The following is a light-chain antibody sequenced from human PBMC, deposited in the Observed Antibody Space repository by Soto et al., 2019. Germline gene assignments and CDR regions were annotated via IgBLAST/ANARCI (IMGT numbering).Light chain of an antibody. V-gene: IGKV1-5*01. CDR2: DAS. CDR3: QQLFDYTIT. J-gene: IGKJ5*01. CDR1: QNIRSR. Sequence: DFQMTQYPSTLSASVGDRVTITCRASQNIRSRLDWFQQKPGKAPKLLIYDASSLESGVPSRLSATVYGTEFSLTITSLQPEDFETYYCQQLFDYTITFGHGTRLEIK.